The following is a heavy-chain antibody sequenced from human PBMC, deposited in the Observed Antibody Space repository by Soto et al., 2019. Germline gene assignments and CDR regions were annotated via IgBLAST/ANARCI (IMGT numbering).Heavy chain of an antibody. D-gene: IGHD1-1*01. CDR2: ISYTGTT. V-gene: IGHV4-61*01. Sequence: SETLSLTCTVSGGSVSSGSHYWSWIRQPPGKGLEWIAYISYTGTTNHNPSLKSRVTISVGMSKNQLSLRLDSVTAADTAVYYCARDMSDDLNSFDAFDIRGQGIMVTVSS. J-gene: IGHJ3*02. CDR1: GGSVSSGSHY. CDR3: ARDMSDDLNSFDAFDI.